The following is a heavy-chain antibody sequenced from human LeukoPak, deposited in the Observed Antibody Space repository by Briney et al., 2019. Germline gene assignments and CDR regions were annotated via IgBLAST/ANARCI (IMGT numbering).Heavy chain of an antibody. D-gene: IGHD3-10*01. CDR1: GGTFSSSSYY. Sequence: PSETLSLTCTVSGGTFSSSSYYWGRHRPPPGKGLEWIRSIYYSGSTYYNPSLKSRVTISVDTSKNQFSLKLSSVTAADTAVYYCASFMVRGPFGAGYWGQGTLVTVSS. CDR2: IYYSGST. J-gene: IGHJ4*02. CDR3: ASFMVRGPFGAGY. V-gene: IGHV4-39*01.